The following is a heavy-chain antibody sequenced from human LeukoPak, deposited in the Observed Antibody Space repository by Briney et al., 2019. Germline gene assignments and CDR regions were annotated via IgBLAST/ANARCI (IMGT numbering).Heavy chain of an antibody. CDR3: ARGSPRGGLGDY. Sequence: GGSLRLSCAASGFTFSRYSMNWVRQAPGKGLEWVSSISSSSYIYYADSVKGRFTISRDNAKNSLYLQMNSLRAEDTAVYYCARGSPRGGLGDYWGQGTLVTVSS. V-gene: IGHV3-21*01. D-gene: IGHD3-16*01. J-gene: IGHJ4*02. CDR2: ISSSSYI. CDR1: GFTFSRYS.